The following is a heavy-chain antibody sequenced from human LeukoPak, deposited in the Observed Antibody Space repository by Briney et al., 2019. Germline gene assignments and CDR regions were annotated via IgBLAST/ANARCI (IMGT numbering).Heavy chain of an antibody. CDR1: GFTFSSYS. CDR3: ARDSDRLYRLLPFFDY. CDR2: ISSSSSYI. V-gene: IGHV3-21*01. D-gene: IGHD3-10*01. J-gene: IGHJ4*02. Sequence: GGSLRLSCAASGFTFSSYSMNWVRQAPGKGLEWVSSISSSSSYIYYADSVKGRFTISRDNAKNSLYLQMNSLRAEDTAVYYCARDSDRLYRLLPFFDYWGQGTLVTVSS.